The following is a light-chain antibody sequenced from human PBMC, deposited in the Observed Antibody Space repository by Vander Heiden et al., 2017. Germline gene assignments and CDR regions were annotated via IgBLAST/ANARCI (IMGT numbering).Light chain of an antibody. J-gene: IGLJ2*01. CDR2: EVS. V-gene: IGLV2-8*01. CDR1: SGDVGGYNY. CDR3: SSYAGSNNLV. Sequence: QSALTQPPSASGSPGQSVTISCTGTSGDVGGYNYVSWYQQHPGKAPKLMIYEVSNRPSGLPDRFSGSKSGNTAALTVSGLQAEDEADYYCSSYAGSNNLVFGGGTKLTVL.